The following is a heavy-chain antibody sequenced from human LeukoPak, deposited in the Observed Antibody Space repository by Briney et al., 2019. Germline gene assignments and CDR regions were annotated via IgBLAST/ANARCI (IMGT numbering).Heavy chain of an antibody. V-gene: IGHV3-48*03. Sequence: AGGSLRLSCAASGFTFSSYEMNWVRQAPGKGLEWVSYISSSGSTIYYADSVKGRFTISRDNAKNSLYLQMDSLRAEDTAVYYCAREFLEVYVWGSYRSFDYWGQGTLVTVSS. CDR1: GFTFSSYE. CDR2: ISSSGSTI. J-gene: IGHJ4*02. D-gene: IGHD3-16*02. CDR3: AREFLEVYVWGSYRSFDY.